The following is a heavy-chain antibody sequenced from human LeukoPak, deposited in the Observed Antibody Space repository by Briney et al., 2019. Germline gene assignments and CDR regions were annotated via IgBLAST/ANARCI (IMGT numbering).Heavy chain of an antibody. J-gene: IGHJ4*02. CDR2: ISSSSSYI. CDR3: ARDSSSFRYGYGGGGYYFDY. D-gene: IGHD5-18*01. V-gene: IGHV3-21*01. CDR1: GFTFSSYS. Sequence: GGSLRLSCAASGFTFSSYSMNWVRQAPGKGLEWVSSISSSSSYIYYADSVKGRFTISRDNAKNSLYLQMNSLRAEDTAVYYCARDSSSFRYGYGGGGYYFDYWGQGTLVTVSS.